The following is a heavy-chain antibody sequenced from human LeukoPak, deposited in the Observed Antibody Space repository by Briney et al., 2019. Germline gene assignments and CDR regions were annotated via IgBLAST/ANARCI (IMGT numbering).Heavy chain of an antibody. J-gene: IGHJ4*02. CDR2: ISAYNGNT. CDR3: ARGSGGDGYNAFDY. V-gene: IGHV1-18*04. D-gene: IGHD5-24*01. Sequence: GASVKVSCKAPGYTFTSYGISWVRQAPGQGLEWMGWISAYNGNTNYAQKLQGRVTMTTDTSTSTAYMELRSLRSDDTAVYYCARGSGGDGYNAFDYWGQGTLVTVSS. CDR1: GYTFTSYG.